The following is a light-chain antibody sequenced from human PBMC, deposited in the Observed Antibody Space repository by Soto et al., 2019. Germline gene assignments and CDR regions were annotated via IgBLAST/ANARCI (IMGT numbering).Light chain of an antibody. Sequence: EIVMTQSPATLSVSPGERATLSCRASQSVSSNLAWYQQKPGQATRLLIYGASTRATRIPARFSGSGSGTEFTLTISSLQSEDFAVYYCQQYNNWPGTFGQGTKVEIK. J-gene: IGKJ1*01. CDR2: GAS. CDR1: QSVSSN. V-gene: IGKV3-15*01. CDR3: QQYNNWPGT.